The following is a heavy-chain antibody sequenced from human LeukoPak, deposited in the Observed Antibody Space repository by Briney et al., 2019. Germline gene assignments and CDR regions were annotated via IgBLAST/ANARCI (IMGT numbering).Heavy chain of an antibody. V-gene: IGHV4-59*05. CDR1: GGSISSYY. D-gene: IGHD6-6*01. CDR3: TRESSSSPDS. CDR2: IYYSGST. J-gene: IGHJ5*01. Sequence: SETLSLTCTVSGGSISSYYWSWIRQSPGKGLEWIGSIYYSGSTSYKPSLKSRLTISLDTSKNQFSLKVSSVTAADTAIYYCTRESSSSPDSWGQGTLVTVSS.